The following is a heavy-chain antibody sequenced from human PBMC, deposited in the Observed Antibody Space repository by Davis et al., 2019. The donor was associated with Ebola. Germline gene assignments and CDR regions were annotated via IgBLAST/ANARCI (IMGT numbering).Heavy chain of an antibody. J-gene: IGHJ4*02. CDR1: GGSISNSGYY. D-gene: IGHD6-19*01. Sequence: PSETLSLTCTVSGGSISNSGYYWGWIRQPPGKGLKWIGSIYYSGSTYYNPSLESRLTISVDTSNNQFSLRLTSVTAADTAVYFCARHSSGWHPNTHDYWGQGTLVTVSS. CDR3: ARHSSGWHPNTHDY. CDR2: IYYSGST. V-gene: IGHV4-39*01.